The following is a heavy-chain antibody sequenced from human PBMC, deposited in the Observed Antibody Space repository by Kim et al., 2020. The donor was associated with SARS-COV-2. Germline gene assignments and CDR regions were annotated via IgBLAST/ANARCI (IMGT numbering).Heavy chain of an antibody. CDR2: IYYSGST. CDR3: AAEGCGGDCPIDY. J-gene: IGHJ4*02. CDR1: GGSISSYY. Sequence: SETLSLTCTVSGGSISSYYWSWIRQPPGKGLEWIGYIYYSGSTNYNPSLKSRVTISVDTSKNQFSLKLSSVTAADTAVYYCAAEGCGGDCPIDYWGQGTLVTVSS. D-gene: IGHD2-21*02. V-gene: IGHV4-59*01.